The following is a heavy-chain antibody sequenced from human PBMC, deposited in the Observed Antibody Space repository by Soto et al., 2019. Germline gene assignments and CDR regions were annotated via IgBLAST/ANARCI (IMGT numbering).Heavy chain of an antibody. Sequence: EVPLLESGGGLVQPGGSLRLSCAASGFTFSSYAMSWVRQAPGKGLEWVSAISGSGGSTYYADSVKGRFTISRDNSXXTXYXXMNSLRAEDTAVYYCAKDVDDILTGYYMWVNGMDVWGQGTTVTVSS. V-gene: IGHV3-23*01. CDR3: AKDVDDILTGYYMWVNGMDV. J-gene: IGHJ6*02. CDR2: ISGSGGST. D-gene: IGHD3-9*01. CDR1: GFTFSSYA.